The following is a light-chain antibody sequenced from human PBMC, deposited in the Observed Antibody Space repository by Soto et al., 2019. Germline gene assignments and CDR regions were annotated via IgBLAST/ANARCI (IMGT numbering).Light chain of an antibody. CDR3: QQYNNWPWR. V-gene: IGKV3-15*01. Sequence: GMTQSLKPPYVCRGWRARLSWRASQSISSNLAWYQQKPGQAPRLLIYGASTRATGFPARFSGSGSGTDFTLTSSSLQSEDFAVYYCQQYNNWPWRSGQGTKGDI. CDR2: GAS. J-gene: IGKJ1*01. CDR1: QSISSN.